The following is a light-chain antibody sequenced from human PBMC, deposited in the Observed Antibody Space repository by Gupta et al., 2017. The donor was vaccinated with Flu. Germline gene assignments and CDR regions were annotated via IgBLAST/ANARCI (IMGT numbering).Light chain of an antibody. CDR2: EGS. CDR1: SSDVGSYNL. J-gene: IGLJ3*02. CDR3: CSYAGSSTWV. Sequence: QSALTHPASVSGSPGQSITISCTGTSSDVGSYNLVSWYQQHPGKAPKLMIYEGSKRPSGVSNRFSGSKSGNTASLTISGLQDEDEADYYCCSYAGSSTWVFGGGTKLTVL. V-gene: IGLV2-23*01.